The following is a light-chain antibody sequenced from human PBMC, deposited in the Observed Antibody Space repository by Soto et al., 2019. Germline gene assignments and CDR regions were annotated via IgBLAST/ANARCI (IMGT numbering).Light chain of an antibody. CDR2: AS. CDR1: QSVSDSY. Sequence: EIVLTQSPGTLSLSPGERATLSCRASQSVSDSYLAWYQQKPGQAPRLLTYASSRATGSPDRFSGSGSGTDFTLSSSRLEPEDCAVYYCQHYGTSALFGPGTRVDIK. CDR3: QHYGTSAL. V-gene: IGKV3-20*01. J-gene: IGKJ3*01.